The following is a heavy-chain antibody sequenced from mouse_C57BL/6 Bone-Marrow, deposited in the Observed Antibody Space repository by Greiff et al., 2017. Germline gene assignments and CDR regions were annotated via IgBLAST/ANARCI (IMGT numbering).Heavy chain of an antibody. V-gene: IGHV1-69*01. J-gene: IGHJ1*03. CDR3: ARSGYFDV. CDR2: IDPSDSYT. Sequence: QVQLQQPGAELVMPGASVKLSCKASGYTFTSYWMHWVKQRPGQGLEWIGEIDPSDSYTNYNQKFKGKSTLTVDKSSSTAYMQLSSLTSEDSAVYYCARSGYFDVWGTGTTVTVSS. CDR1: GYTFTSYW.